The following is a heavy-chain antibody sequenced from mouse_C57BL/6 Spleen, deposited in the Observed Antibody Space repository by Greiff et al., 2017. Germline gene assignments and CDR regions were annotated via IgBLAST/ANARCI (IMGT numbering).Heavy chain of an antibody. CDR3: ARYKDLLGRGYFDD. CDR1: GFTFTDYY. J-gene: IGHJ2*01. CDR2: IRNKANGYTT. V-gene: IGHV7-3*01. Sequence: EVMLVESGGGLVQPGGSLSLSCAASGFTFTDYYMSWVRQPPGKALEWLGFIRNKANGYTTEYSASVKGRFTISRDNSQSILYLQMNALRAEDSATYYCARYKDLLGRGYFDDWGQGTTLTVSS. D-gene: IGHD4-1*01.